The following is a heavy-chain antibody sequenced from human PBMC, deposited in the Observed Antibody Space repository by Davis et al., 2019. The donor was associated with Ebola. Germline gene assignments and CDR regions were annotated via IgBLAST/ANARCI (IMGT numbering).Heavy chain of an antibody. D-gene: IGHD5-12*01. J-gene: IGHJ3*02. CDR2: INPNDGRT. V-gene: IGHV1-46*03. CDR1: GYTFTNYY. Sequence: AASVKVSCKASGYTFTNYYMHWVRQAPGQGLEWMGMINPNDGRTIYAQTFQGRVTATRDTSTTTVYMDLSSLRSEDTALYYCTTPGGQDSGYDVFDIWGQGTMVTVSS. CDR3: TTPGGQDSGYDVFDI.